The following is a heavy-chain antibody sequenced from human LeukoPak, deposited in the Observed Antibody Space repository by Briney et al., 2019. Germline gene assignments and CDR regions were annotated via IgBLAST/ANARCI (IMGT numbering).Heavy chain of an antibody. CDR3: VRVTTGGYYNC. J-gene: IGHJ4*02. V-gene: IGHV4-61*02. CDR1: GGSISSGSYY. D-gene: IGHD3-22*01. CDR2: IYTSGST. Sequence: PSQTLSLTCTVSGGSISSGSYYWSWIRQPAGKGLEWIGRIYTSGSTNYNPSLKSRVTISVDTSKNQFSPKLSSVTAADTAVYYCVRVTTGGYYNCWGQGTLVTVSS.